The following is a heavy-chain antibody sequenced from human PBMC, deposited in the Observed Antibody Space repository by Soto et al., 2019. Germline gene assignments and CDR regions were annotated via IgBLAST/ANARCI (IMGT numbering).Heavy chain of an antibody. D-gene: IGHD2-8*01. CDR3: ARSAGYCTNGACTPTDY. Sequence: QVQLVQSGAEVKKPGSSVKVSCKASGGTFSSYSISWVRQAPGQGLEWIGGIIPIFGTANYAQKFQGRVTITADESSSTAYMELSSLRSEDTAVYYCARSAGYCTNGACTPTDYWGKVTLVTVSS. CDR2: IIPIFGTA. V-gene: IGHV1-69*12. J-gene: IGHJ4*02. CDR1: GGTFSSYS.